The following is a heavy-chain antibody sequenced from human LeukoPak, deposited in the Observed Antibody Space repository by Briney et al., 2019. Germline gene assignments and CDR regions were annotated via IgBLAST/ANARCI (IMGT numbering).Heavy chain of an antibody. V-gene: IGHV4-4*07. CDR1: GGSIGWDY. CDR3: AREEYFQDSNGYSYYFHS. Sequence: SETLSLTCTVSGGSIGWDYWSWVRQSAGKGLEWIGRIYKSGSTNYNPSFRSRVTMSVDTSKNQFSLNVTSVTAADTAVYYCAREEYFQDSNGYSYYFHSWGQGSLVTVSS. CDR2: IYKSGST. D-gene: IGHD3-22*01. J-gene: IGHJ4*02.